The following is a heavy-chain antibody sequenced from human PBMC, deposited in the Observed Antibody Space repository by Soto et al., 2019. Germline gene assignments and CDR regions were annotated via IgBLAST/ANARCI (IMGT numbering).Heavy chain of an antibody. J-gene: IGHJ3*02. CDR2: TRNKANSYTT. CDR3: AREAYYDILTGPNDAFDI. Sequence: EVQLVESGGGLVQPGGSLRLSCAASGFTFSDHYMDWVRQAPGKGLEWVGRTRNKANSYTTEYAASVKGRFTISRDDSKXSXXLQMNSLKTEDTAVYYCAREAYYDILTGPNDAFDIWGQGTMVTVSS. CDR1: GFTFSDHY. V-gene: IGHV3-72*01. D-gene: IGHD3-9*01.